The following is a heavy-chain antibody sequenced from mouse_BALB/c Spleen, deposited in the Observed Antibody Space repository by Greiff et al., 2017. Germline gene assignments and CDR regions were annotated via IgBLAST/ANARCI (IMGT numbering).Heavy chain of an antibody. CDR3: AGYYGSFAWFAY. D-gene: IGHD1-1*01. Sequence: VHVKQSGPELVKPGASVKISCKASGYTFTDYNMHWVKQSHGKSLEWIGYIYPYNGGTGYNQKFKSKATLTVDNSSSTAYMELRSLTSEDSAVYYCAGYYGSFAWFAYWGQGTLVTVSA. CDR1: GYTFTDYN. V-gene: IGHV1S29*02. CDR2: IYPYNGGT. J-gene: IGHJ3*01.